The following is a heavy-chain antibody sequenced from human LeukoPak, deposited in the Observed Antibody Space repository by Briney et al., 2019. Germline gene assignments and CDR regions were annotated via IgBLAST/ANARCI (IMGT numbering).Heavy chain of an antibody. J-gene: IGHJ4*02. CDR1: GFTVSTNY. V-gene: IGHV3-53*01. CDR3: TRAGGNYYGIGVFDC. D-gene: IGHD1-26*01. CDR2: IHGDGSI. Sequence: PGGSLRLSCAASGFTVSTNYMSWVRQAPGKGLEWVSVIHGDGSIYYADSVQGRFTISRDNSKNTLYLQMNNLRAEDTAVYYCTRAGGNYYGIGVFDCWGQGTLVTVSS.